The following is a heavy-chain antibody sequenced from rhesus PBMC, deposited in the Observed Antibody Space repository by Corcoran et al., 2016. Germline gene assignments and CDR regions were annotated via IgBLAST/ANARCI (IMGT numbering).Heavy chain of an antibody. D-gene: IGHD2-21*01. CDR3: AKVLVVVAIGWDY. V-gene: IGHV3S5*01. CDR2: INSGGRST. CDR1: GFTFSSYG. Sequence: EVQLVETGGGLVQPGGSLKLSCAASGFTFSSYGMSWVRQAPGKGLEWVSAINSGGRSTYYDDTVKGRFTISRDNSKNTLSLQMNSLRAEETAVYYCAKVLVVVAIGWDYWGQGVLVTVSS. J-gene: IGHJ4*01.